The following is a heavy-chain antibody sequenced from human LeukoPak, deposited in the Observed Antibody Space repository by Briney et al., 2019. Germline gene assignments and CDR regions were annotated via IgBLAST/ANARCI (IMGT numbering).Heavy chain of an antibody. CDR2: IYNSGNT. CDR1: GDSISIYY. J-gene: IGHJ4*02. V-gene: IGHV4-59*01. CDR3: ARDDILTGYYR. D-gene: IGHD3-9*01. Sequence: SETLSLTCTVSGDSISIYYWSWIRQPPGKGLEWIGYIYNSGNTNYNPSLKSRVTISVDTSKNQFSLKLTSVTAADTAVYYCARDDILTGYYRWGQGTLVTVSS.